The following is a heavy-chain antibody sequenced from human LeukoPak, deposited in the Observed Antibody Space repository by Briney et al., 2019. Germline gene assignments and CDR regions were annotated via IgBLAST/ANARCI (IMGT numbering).Heavy chain of an antibody. CDR1: GFTFSRYD. J-gene: IGHJ6*02. D-gene: IGHD3-22*01. CDR3: ARGPRYGSSDYPNYGMDV. CDR2: IGTGGGT. V-gene: IGHV3-13*01. Sequence: PGGSLRLSCAASGFTFSRYDMHWVRQPIGKGLEWVSAIGTGGGTYYLDSVKGRFTISRENAKSSLYLQMNSLRAGDTAVYYCARGPRYGSSDYPNYGMDVWGQGTTVTVSS.